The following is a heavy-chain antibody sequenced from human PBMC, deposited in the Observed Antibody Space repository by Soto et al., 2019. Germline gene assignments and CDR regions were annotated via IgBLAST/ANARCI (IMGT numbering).Heavy chain of an antibody. Sequence: PGGSLRLSCAASGFTFSSYGMHWVRQAPGKGLEWVAVISYDGSNKYYADSVKGRFTISRDNSKNTLYLQMNSLRAEDTAVYYCAKHSYGYDWSFDYWGQGTLVTVSS. J-gene: IGHJ4*02. D-gene: IGHD5-18*01. CDR3: AKHSYGYDWSFDY. CDR2: ISYDGSNK. V-gene: IGHV3-30*18. CDR1: GFTFSSYG.